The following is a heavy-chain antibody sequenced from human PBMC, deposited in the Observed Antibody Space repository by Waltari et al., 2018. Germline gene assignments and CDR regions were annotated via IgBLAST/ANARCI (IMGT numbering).Heavy chain of an antibody. V-gene: IGHV1-18*01. Sequence: QLVQSGAEVKKPGASVKVVCKGSGYIFSNYGVTWVRQAPGQGLEWMGWISGYNGDAKYEEKFEGRVTMTRDTSTSTAYMEIRGLRSDDTAVYFCARDDVDSSAFGGFWGQGTQVTVSS. CDR1: GYIFSNYG. CDR3: ARDDVDSSAFGGF. D-gene: IGHD3-16*01. CDR2: ISGYNGDA. J-gene: IGHJ4*02.